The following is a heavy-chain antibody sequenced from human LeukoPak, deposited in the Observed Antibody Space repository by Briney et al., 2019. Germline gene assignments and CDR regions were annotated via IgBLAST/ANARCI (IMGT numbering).Heavy chain of an antibody. CDR3: ATDMYY. Sequence: GGSLRLSCAASRFTFSNYWMSWVRQAPGKGLEWVANTKQDGSDKYYVDSVKGRFTISRDNAKNSVYLEMTSLRGEDTAVYYCATDMYYWGQGTLVTVSS. CDR2: TKQDGSDK. CDR1: RFTFSNYW. J-gene: IGHJ4*02. V-gene: IGHV3-7*04.